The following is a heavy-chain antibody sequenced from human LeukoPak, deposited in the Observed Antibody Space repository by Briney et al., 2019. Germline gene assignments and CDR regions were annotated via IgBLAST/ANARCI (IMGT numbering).Heavy chain of an antibody. CDR2: IYYSGST. Sequence: SETLSLTCAVYGGSFSGYYWGWIRQPPGKGLEWIGSIYYSGSTYYNPSLKSRVTISVDTSKNQFSLKLSSVTAADTAVYYCAAYSSGWHRGYVDYWGQGTLVTVSS. CDR3: AAYSSGWHRGYVDY. CDR1: GGSFSGYY. J-gene: IGHJ4*02. D-gene: IGHD6-19*01. V-gene: IGHV4-39*01.